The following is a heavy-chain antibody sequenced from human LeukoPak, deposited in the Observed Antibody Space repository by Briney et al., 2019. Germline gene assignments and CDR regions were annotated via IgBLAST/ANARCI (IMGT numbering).Heavy chain of an antibody. V-gene: IGHV4-39*02. Sequence: SETLSLTCTVSGGSFSSTSYYWGWIRQPPGKGLEWIGSIYYSGSTYYNSSLKSRVTISVDPSKSHFSLKLNSVTAADTAVYYCARRGRSWSGGICYRNWFDPWGQGTLVTVSS. CDR2: IYYSGST. CDR1: GGSFSSTSYY. CDR3: ARRGRSWSGGICYRNWFDP. J-gene: IGHJ5*02. D-gene: IGHD2-15*01.